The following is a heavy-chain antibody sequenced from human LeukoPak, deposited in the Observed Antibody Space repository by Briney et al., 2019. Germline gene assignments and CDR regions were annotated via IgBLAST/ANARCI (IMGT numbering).Heavy chain of an antibody. D-gene: IGHD3-22*01. CDR2: ISSSSSTI. J-gene: IGHJ4*02. CDR3: ARVGGSYYYDSSGYLDH. CDR1: GFTFSSYS. Sequence: GGSLRLSCAASGFTFSSYSMNWVRQAPGKGLEWVSYISSSSSTIYYADSVKGRFTISRDNAKSSLYLQMNSLRAEDTAVYYCARVGGSYYYDSSGYLDHWGQGTLVTVSS. V-gene: IGHV3-48*01.